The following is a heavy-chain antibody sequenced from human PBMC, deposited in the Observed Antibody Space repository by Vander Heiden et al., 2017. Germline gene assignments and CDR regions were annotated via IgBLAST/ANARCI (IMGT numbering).Heavy chain of an antibody. D-gene: IGHD6-13*01. J-gene: IGHJ6*02. CDR2: ISYDGSNK. CDR1: GFTFSSYG. V-gene: IGHV3-30*03. CDR3: AREYSSSWAGYYYGMDV. Sequence: QVQLVESGGGVVQPGRSLRLSCAAPGFTFSSYGIHWVRQAPGKGLGWVAVISYDGSNKYYADSVKGRFTISRDNSKNTLYLQMNSLRAEDTAVYYCAREYSSSWAGYYYGMDVWGQGTTVTVSS.